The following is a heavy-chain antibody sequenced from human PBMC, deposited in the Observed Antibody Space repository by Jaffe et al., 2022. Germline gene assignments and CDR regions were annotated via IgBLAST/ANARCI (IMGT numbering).Heavy chain of an antibody. D-gene: IGHD6-19*01. CDR2: ITSDGSDT. CDR1: GFTFRNYW. Sequence: EVQLVESGGGLVQPGGSLRLSCAASGFTFRNYWMHWVRQAPGKGLIWVSHITSDGSDTAYADSVKGRFTISRDNAKNTLYLQMNSLRAEDTAVYFCTNTLSVADNCWGQGALVTVSS. CDR3: TNTLSVADNC. V-gene: IGHV3-74*01. J-gene: IGHJ4*02.